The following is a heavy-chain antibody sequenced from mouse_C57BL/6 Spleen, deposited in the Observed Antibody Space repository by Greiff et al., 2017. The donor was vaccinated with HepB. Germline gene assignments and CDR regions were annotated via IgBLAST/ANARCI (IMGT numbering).Heavy chain of an antibody. V-gene: IGHV1-47*01. J-gene: IGHJ1*03. Sequence: QVQLKQSGAELVKPGASVKMSCKASGYTFTTYPIEWMKQNHGKSLEWIGNFHPYNDDTKYNEKFKGKATLTVEKSSSTVYLELSRLTSDDSAVYYCARGGYYGSSWYFDVWGTGTTVTVSS. CDR1: GYTFTTYP. D-gene: IGHD1-1*01. CDR2: FHPYNDDT. CDR3: ARGGYYGSSWYFDV.